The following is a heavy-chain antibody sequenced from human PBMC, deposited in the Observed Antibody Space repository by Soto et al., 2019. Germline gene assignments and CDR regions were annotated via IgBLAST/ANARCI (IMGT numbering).Heavy chain of an antibody. J-gene: IGHJ6*02. CDR1: GFTFSSYA. V-gene: IGHV3-23*01. CDR3: AKEGALITIFGVVIIPPFLYYGMDV. D-gene: IGHD3-3*01. Sequence: GGSLRLSCAASGFTFSSYAMSWVRQAPGKGLEWVSAISGSGGSTYYADSVKGRFTISRDNSKNTLYLQMNSLRAEDTAVYYCAKEGALITIFGVVIIPPFLYYGMDVWGQGTTVTVSS. CDR2: ISGSGGST.